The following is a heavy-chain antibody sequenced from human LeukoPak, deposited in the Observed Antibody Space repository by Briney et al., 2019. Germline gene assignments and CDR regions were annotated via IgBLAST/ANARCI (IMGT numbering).Heavy chain of an antibody. J-gene: IGHJ4*02. CDR2: IKEDASEK. CDR3: ARDPAGDDDFNGY. V-gene: IGHV3-7*01. Sequence: GGSLRLSRAASRFTFSSYWMSWVRQAPGKGLEWVANIKEDASEKYYVDSVKGRFTISRDNAKNSLYLQMNSLRAEDTAVYYCARDPAGDDDFNGYWGQGSLVTVSS. D-gene: IGHD3-3*01. CDR1: RFTFSSYW.